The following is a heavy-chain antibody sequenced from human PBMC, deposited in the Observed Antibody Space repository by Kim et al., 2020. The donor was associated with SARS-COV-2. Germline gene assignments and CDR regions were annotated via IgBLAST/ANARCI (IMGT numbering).Heavy chain of an antibody. V-gene: IGHV3-21*01. CDR3: ARDVHVTRQITIFGVAHGGVFDY. CDR1: GFTFSSYS. Sequence: GGSLRLSCAASGFTFSSYSMNWVRQAPGKGLEWVSSISSSSSYIYYADSVKGRFTISRDNAKNSLYLQMNSLRAEDTAVYYCARDVHVTRQITIFGVAHGGVFDYWGQGTLVTVSS. D-gene: IGHD3-3*01. CDR2: ISSSSSYI. J-gene: IGHJ4*02.